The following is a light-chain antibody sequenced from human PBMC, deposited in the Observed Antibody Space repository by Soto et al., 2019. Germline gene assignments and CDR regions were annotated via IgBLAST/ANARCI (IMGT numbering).Light chain of an antibody. Sequence: EIVLMQSPGTLSLSPGESATLSCRASQSVGRNYLAWFQHKPDQAPRLLIYDASNRATGVPDRFSGSGAGTDFTLSVTRLEPEDFAVYYCHQYAVSPLTFGGGTTVEIK. J-gene: IGKJ4*01. CDR3: HQYAVSPLT. V-gene: IGKV3-20*01. CDR1: QSVGRNY. CDR2: DAS.